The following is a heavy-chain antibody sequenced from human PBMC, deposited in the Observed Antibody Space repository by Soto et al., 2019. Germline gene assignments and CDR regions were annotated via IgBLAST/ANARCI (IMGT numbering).Heavy chain of an antibody. J-gene: IGHJ2*01. Sequence: QVQLVQSGAEVKKPGASVKISCKASGYSFTSYVIHWVRQAPGQTHEWMGWINTGNGNRKHSQNFKGRVTITRDPSASTAYMGLSSLTSKDTAVYFSAREDVGVAEHFEQWDHGTHVTV. CDR3: AREDVGVAEHFEQ. CDR2: INTGNGNR. D-gene: IGHD1-26*01. CDR1: GYSFTSYV. V-gene: IGHV1-3*04.